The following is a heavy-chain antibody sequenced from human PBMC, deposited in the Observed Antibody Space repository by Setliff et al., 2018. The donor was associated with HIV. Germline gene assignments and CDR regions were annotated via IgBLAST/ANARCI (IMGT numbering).Heavy chain of an antibody. CDR3: ASGGWSTYYYYGMDV. J-gene: IGHJ6*02. CDR1: GFTFSSYG. CDR2: ISNDGNHK. V-gene: IGHV3-30*19. Sequence: GGSLRLSCAASGFTFSSYGMHWVRQAPGKGLEWVAVISNDGNHKYYADSVKGRFTISRDNSKNTLYLQMNSLRAEDTAVYYCASGGWSTYYYYGMDVWGQGTTVTVSS. D-gene: IGHD6-19*01.